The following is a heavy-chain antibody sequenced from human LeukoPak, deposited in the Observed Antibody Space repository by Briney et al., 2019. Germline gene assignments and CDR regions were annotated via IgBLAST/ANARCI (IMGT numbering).Heavy chain of an antibody. CDR2: ILGETTT. D-gene: IGHD3/OR15-3a*01. V-gene: IGHV3-53*01. CDR3: VRDKGLRPTERCDS. Sequence: GGSLRLSCAVSGCSVSSNFMTWVRQAPGKGLEWVSLILGETTTTYADSVEGRFTISRDNSKNTLSLQINRLTLYHTVLYYCVRDKGLRPTERCDSWGQGTLATVSS. CDR1: GCSVSSNF. J-gene: IGHJ4*02.